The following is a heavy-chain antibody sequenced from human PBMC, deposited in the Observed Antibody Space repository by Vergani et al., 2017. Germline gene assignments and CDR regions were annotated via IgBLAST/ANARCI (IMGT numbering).Heavy chain of an antibody. V-gene: IGHV3-21*01. CDR3: ARDQAVAGSYWYFDL. J-gene: IGHJ2*01. Sequence: EVQLVESGGGLVQPGGSLRLSCAASGFTFSSYSMNWVRQAPGKGLEWVSSISSSSSYIYYADSVKGRFTISRDNAKNSLYLQMNSLRAEDTAVYYCARDQAVAGSYWYFDLWGRGTLVTVSS. CDR1: GFTFSSYS. D-gene: IGHD6-19*01. CDR2: ISSSSSYI.